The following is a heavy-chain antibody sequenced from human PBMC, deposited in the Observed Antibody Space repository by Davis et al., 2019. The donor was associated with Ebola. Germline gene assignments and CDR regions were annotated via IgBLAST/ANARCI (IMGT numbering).Heavy chain of an antibody. J-gene: IGHJ3*02. CDR2: LSAYNGST. Sequence: ASVKVSCKASGYTFKNSAISWVRQAPGQGLEWMGWLSAYNGSTAYAQILQGRVTMTTDTSTGTAYMELRSLRSDDTAVYFCARTSIVGTTTTASDIWGQGTMVTVSS. CDR3: ARTSIVGTTTTASDI. V-gene: IGHV1-18*01. D-gene: IGHD1-26*01. CDR1: GYTFKNSA.